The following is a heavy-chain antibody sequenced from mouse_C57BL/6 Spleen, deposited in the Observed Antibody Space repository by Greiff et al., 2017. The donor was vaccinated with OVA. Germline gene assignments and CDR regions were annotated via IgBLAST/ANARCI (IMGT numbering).Heavy chain of an antibody. CDR2: IHPNSGST. V-gene: IGHV1-64*01. D-gene: IGHD4-1*01. Sequence: QVQLQQPGAELVKPGASVKLSCKASGYTFTSYWMHWVKQRPGQGLEWIGMIHPNSGSTNYNEKFKSKATLTVDKSSSTAYMQLSSLTSEDSAVYYCARGTLNWDYFDYWGQGTTLTVSS. CDR1: GYTFTSYW. J-gene: IGHJ2*01. CDR3: ARGTLNWDYFDY.